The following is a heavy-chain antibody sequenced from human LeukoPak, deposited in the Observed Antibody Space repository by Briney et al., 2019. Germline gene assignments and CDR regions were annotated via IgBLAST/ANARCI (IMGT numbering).Heavy chain of an antibody. D-gene: IGHD3-16*01. CDR3: ARARGIDY. CDR2: IKPDGSEK. J-gene: IGHJ4*02. CDR1: GFTFSHLW. V-gene: IGHV3-7*01. Sequence: GGSLRLSCAASGFTFSHLWMSWVRQAPGRGLEWVANIKPDGSEKYYVASVKGRFTDSGDNAKNSLYLQMNSLRADDTAVYYCARARGIDYWGQGTLVTVSS.